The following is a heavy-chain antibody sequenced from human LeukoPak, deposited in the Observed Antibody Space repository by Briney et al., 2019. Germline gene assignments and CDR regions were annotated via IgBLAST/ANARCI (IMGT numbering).Heavy chain of an antibody. D-gene: IGHD4-23*01. V-gene: IGHV3-66*01. CDR2: IYSDGTT. CDR3: VQWELLPTADY. Sequence: PGGSLRLSCAASGFIVSANYMSWVRQAPGKGLEWVSVIYSDGTTSYADSVKGRFTISRDNSKNTLYLQMSSLTAEDTAVYYCVQWELLPTADYWGQGTLVTVSS. CDR1: GFIVSANY. J-gene: IGHJ4*02.